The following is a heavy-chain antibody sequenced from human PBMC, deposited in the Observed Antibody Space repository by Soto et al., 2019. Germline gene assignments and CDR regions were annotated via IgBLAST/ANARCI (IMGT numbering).Heavy chain of an antibody. CDR3: ARDKDLQPTVWGF. Sequence: LTCTVSGDSMATGGHYYNWIRQVPGKGLEWIGYVYYSGATHYTPSLRARATISRDTSKNQFSLRLISVTAADTALYYCARDKDLQPTVWGFWGQGIQVTVSS. D-gene: IGHD3-16*01. CDR1: GDSMATGGHY. J-gene: IGHJ4*02. V-gene: IGHV4-31*03. CDR2: VYYSGAT.